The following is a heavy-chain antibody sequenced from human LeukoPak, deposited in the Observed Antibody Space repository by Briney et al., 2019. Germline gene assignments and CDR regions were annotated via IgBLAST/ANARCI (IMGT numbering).Heavy chain of an antibody. Sequence: GGSLRLSCAASGFTFSSYGMHWVRQAPGKGLEWVAVIWYDGSNKYYADSVKGRFTISRDNSKNTLYLQMNSLRAEDTAVYYCARGHDGSGSYGPGVDYWGQGTLVTVSS. V-gene: IGHV3-33*01. CDR3: ARGHDGSGSYGPGVDY. J-gene: IGHJ4*02. CDR2: IWYDGSNK. CDR1: GFTFSSYG. D-gene: IGHD3-10*01.